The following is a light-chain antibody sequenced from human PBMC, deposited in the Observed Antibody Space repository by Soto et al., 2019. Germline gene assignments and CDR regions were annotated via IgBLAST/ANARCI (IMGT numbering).Light chain of an antibody. CDR3: CSYVGSHTLVV. J-gene: IGLJ3*02. Sequence: QSALTQPRSVSGSPGQSVTISCTGTSSDVGAYDYVFWYQQYPGKAPKLIIYDVTKRPSGVPDRFSASKSGNTASLTISGLQAEDEDNYSCCSYVGSHTLVVFGGGTKLTVL. CDR1: SSDVGAYDY. CDR2: DVT. V-gene: IGLV2-11*01.